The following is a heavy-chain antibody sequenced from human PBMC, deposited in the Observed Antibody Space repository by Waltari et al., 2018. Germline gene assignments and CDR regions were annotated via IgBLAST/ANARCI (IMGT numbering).Heavy chain of an antibody. CDR2: VHHSGKT. D-gene: IGHD2-15*01. CDR3: ARDRGRGLFLDS. CDR1: GDSMTSSDW. Sequence: QLQLQQSGPGLVKPSESLSLTCVVSGDSMTSSDWWSWVRQSPGKGLEWIGQVHHSGKTTYNPSLASRVTVSIDTSNNQFSLKLPSPTAADTAMYYCARDRGRGLFLDSWGQGTLVTVSP. V-gene: IGHV4-4*02. J-gene: IGHJ4*02.